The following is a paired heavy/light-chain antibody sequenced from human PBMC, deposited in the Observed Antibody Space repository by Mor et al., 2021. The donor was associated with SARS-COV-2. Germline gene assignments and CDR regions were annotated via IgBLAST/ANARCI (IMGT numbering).Heavy chain of an antibody. V-gene: IGHV3-23*01. Sequence: EVQLLESGGALVQPGGSLRVSCAASGFTFSNYAMNWVRQAPGKGLEWVSGISGSGGSTNYADSARGRFTISRDNSKNTLYLQMNSLRAEDTAVYYCAKERGGNLWEPLDFWGQGTLVTVSS. CDR3: AKERGGNLWEPLDF. D-gene: IGHD1-26*01. CDR2: ISGSGGST. CDR1: GFTFSNYA. J-gene: IGHJ4*02.
Light chain of an antibody. V-gene: IGKV1-5*03. CDR3: QYYDSYPMT. Sequence: DIQMTQSPSTLSASVGDRVTITCRASQSLIRWLAWYQQKPGKAPKLLFYRASSLESGVPSRFSGSGSGTEFTLTISSLQPDDFATYYCQYYDSYPMTFGQGTKVEIK. J-gene: IGKJ1*01. CDR1: QSLIRW. CDR2: RAS.